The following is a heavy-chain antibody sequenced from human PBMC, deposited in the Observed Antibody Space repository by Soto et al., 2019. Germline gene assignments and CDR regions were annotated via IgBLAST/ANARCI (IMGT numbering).Heavy chain of an antibody. D-gene: IGHD2-8*01. V-gene: IGHV4-61*01. CDR2: VYFTVTT. CDR3: ARYCNNSDCRHLYYFDY. Sequence: TSETLSLPCTVSGGSVSTGLYSGSSIRQPPGKGLEWIGNVYFTVTTMYNPSLKNRVTMSVDTYKDQFFLKLTSVTAADTAVYYCARYCNNSDCRHLYYFDYWGLGTLVTVSS. J-gene: IGHJ4*02. CDR1: GGSVSTGLYS.